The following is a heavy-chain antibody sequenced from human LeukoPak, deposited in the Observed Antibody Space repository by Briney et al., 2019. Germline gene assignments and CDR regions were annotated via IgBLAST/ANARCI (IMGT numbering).Heavy chain of an antibody. V-gene: IGHV3-74*01. CDR1: GFTFVSYW. CDR3: ARDAPGNTALDY. J-gene: IGHJ4*02. CDR2: INGYGSST. D-gene: IGHD5-18*01. Sequence: GGSLRLSCAASGFTFVSYWMHWVRQAPGKGLVWVSRINGYGSSTDFADSVKGRFTISRDNAKNTLYLQMNSLRAEGTAVYYCARDAPGNTALDYWGQGTLVTVSS.